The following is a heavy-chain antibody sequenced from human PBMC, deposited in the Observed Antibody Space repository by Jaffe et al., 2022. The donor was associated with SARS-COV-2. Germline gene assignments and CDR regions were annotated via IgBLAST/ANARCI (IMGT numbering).Heavy chain of an antibody. Sequence: EVQLVQSGAEVKTPGESLRISCQASGYTFTNSWITWVRQMPGKGLEWMGRIDPTDSYTQYSPSFRGHVTMSTDKSTTTAYLQWSSLEASDTAIYYCARQIRSSSSGFDYWGQGTLVTVSS. CDR3: ARQIRSSSSGFDY. J-gene: IGHJ4*02. V-gene: IGHV5-10-1*03. CDR1: GYTFTNSW. CDR2: IDPTDSYT. D-gene: IGHD6-6*01.